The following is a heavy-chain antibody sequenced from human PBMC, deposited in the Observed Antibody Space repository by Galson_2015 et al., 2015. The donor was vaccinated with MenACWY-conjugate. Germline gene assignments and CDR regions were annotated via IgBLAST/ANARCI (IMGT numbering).Heavy chain of an antibody. J-gene: IGHJ4*02. Sequence: SLRLSCAASGFTFSSYWMHWVRQAPGKGLVWVSRINSDGSSTSYADSVKGRFTISRDNAKNTLYLQMNSLRAEDTAVYYCARGGENYYDSSGYSPDFDYWGQGTLVTVSS. CDR2: INSDGSST. V-gene: IGHV3-74*01. D-gene: IGHD3-22*01. CDR1: GFTFSSYW. CDR3: ARGGENYYDSSGYSPDFDY.